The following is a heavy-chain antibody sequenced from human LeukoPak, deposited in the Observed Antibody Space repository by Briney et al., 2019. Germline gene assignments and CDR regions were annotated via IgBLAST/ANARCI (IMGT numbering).Heavy chain of an antibody. CDR1: GGSISSGGYY. D-gene: IGHD4-23*01. V-gene: IGHV4-61*08. J-gene: IGHJ4*02. Sequence: SQTLSLTCTVSGGSISSGGYYWSWIRQPPGKGLEWIGYIYYSGSTDYNPSLKSRVTISIDASKNQFSLRLRSVTAADTAVYYCARAAIGSNSEFDYWGQGTLVTVSS. CDR3: ARAAIGSNSEFDY. CDR2: IYYSGST.